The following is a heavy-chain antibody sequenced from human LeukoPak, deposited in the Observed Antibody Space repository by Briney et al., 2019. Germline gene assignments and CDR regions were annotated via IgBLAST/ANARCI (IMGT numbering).Heavy chain of an antibody. CDR3: ARSSPYDYVWDNYRPFDD. CDR2: IKRDGTEK. Sequence: QPGGSLRLSCAVSGFSFSSNWMGWVRQAPGKGLEWVANIKRDGTEKYLVDSVRGRFSISRDNAENLLYLQMDSLRAEDTAVYFCARSSPYDYVWDNYRPFDDWGQGTLVTVSS. D-gene: IGHD3-16*02. V-gene: IGHV3-7*01. J-gene: IGHJ4*02. CDR1: GFSFSSNW.